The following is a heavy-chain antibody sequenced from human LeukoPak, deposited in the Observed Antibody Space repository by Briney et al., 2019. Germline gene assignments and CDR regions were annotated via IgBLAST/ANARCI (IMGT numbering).Heavy chain of an antibody. V-gene: IGHV3-23*01. CDR3: AKETRGAIYAFDI. CDR1: GFTFSIYG. J-gene: IGHJ3*02. D-gene: IGHD3-10*01. Sequence: GGSLRLSCAASGFTFSIYGMRWVRQAPGKGLEWVSAISGSGGSTYYADSVKGRFTISRDSSKNTLYLQMSSLRAEDTAVYYCAKETRGAIYAFDIWGQGTMVTVSS. CDR2: ISGSGGST.